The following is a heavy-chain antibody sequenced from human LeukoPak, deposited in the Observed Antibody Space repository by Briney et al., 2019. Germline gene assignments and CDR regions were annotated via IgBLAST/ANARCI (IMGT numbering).Heavy chain of an antibody. CDR3: ARVREEYYDFWSGKLHYRYYYGMDV. CDR1: GGSFSGYY. J-gene: IGHJ6*02. Sequence: SETLSLTCAVYGGSFSGYYWSWIRQPPGKGLEWIGEINHSGSTNYNPSLKSRVTISVDTSKNQFSLKLSSVTAADTAVYYCARVREEYYDFWSGKLHYRYYYGMDVWGQGTTVTVSS. CDR2: INHSGST. V-gene: IGHV4-34*01. D-gene: IGHD3-3*01.